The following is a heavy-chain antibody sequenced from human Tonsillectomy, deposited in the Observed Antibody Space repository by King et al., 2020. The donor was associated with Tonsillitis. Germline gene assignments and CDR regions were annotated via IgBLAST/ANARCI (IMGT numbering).Heavy chain of an antibody. V-gene: IGHV3-30-3*01. CDR3: AREIRITICGVVKKGYYFDY. D-gene: IGHD3-3*01. CDR1: GFTFSSYA. Sequence: VQLVESGGGVVQPGRSLRLSCAASGFTFSSYAMHWVRQAPGKGLEWVAVISYDGSNKYYADSVKGRFTISRDNSKNTLYLQMNSLRAEDTAVYYCAREIRITICGVVKKGYYFDYWGQGTLATVSS. CDR2: ISYDGSNK. J-gene: IGHJ4*02.